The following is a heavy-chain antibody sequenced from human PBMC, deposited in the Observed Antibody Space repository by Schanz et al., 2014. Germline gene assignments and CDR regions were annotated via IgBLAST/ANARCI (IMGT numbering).Heavy chain of an antibody. CDR3: ARGGPAYYFDD. CDR1: GFSVGNKY. Sequence: EVQLVESGGGLVQPGGSLRLSCAASGFSVGNKYMNWVRQAPRKGLEWVSFIYIGGNTYYADSVKGRFTISRDNSKNTVYIQINSLRDEDTAVYYSARGGPAYYFDDWGQGTLXTVSS. CDR2: IYIGGNT. J-gene: IGHJ4*02. V-gene: IGHV3-66*01.